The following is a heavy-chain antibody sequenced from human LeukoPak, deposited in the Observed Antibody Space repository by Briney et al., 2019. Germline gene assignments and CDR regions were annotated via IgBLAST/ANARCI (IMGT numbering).Heavy chain of an antibody. CDR3: ARGPLDSSGYTTNRPFDY. J-gene: IGHJ4*02. Sequence: PSQTLSLTCTVSGGSISSGSYSRSWIRQPAGKGLEWIGRFYSSGSTNYNPSLKSRVTISLDTSNNQFSLKLSSVTAADTAVYYCARGPLDSSGYTTNRPFDYWGQGTLVTVSS. CDR1: GGSISSGSYS. CDR2: FYSSGST. V-gene: IGHV4-61*02. D-gene: IGHD3-22*01.